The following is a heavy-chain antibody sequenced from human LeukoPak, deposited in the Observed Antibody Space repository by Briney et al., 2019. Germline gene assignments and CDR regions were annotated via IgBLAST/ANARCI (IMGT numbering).Heavy chain of an antibody. CDR3: ARDNL. CDR2: IYNSGSI. CDR1: GGSIRSGSYS. V-gene: IGHV4-61*01. J-gene: IGHJ5*02. Sequence: SETLSLTCTVSGGSIRSGSYSWGWIRQPPGKGLEWIGYIYNSGSINYNPSLKSRVTISVDTSKNQFSLKLSSVTAADTAVYYCARDNLWGQGTLVTVSS.